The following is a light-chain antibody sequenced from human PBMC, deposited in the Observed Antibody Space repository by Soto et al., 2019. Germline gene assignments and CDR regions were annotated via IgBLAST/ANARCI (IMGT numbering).Light chain of an antibody. V-gene: IGKV3-20*01. CDR3: QQYGSSLT. Sequence: EIVLTQSPGTLSLSPGERATLSCRASQSVGLSLAWYQQKPGQAPRLLIYDASERASGIPARFSGSGSGTDFTLTISRLEPEDFAVYYCQQYGSSLTFGGGTKVDIK. CDR1: QSVGLS. J-gene: IGKJ4*01. CDR2: DAS.